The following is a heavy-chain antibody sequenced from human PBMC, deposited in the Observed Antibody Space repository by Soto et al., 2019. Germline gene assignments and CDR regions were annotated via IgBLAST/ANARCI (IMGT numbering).Heavy chain of an antibody. V-gene: IGHV4-30-4*01. Sequence: QVQLQESGPGLVKPSQTLSLTCTVSGGSINSGDYYWSWIRQPPGKGLEWIGYIYNSGRTYQRPSLKSRVTISADTSKNQFSLKLTSVTAADTAVYYCARSYDSSGYNWFNPWGQGTLVTVSS. J-gene: IGHJ5*02. CDR3: ARSYDSSGYNWFNP. D-gene: IGHD3-22*01. CDR1: GGSINSGDYY. CDR2: IYNSGRT.